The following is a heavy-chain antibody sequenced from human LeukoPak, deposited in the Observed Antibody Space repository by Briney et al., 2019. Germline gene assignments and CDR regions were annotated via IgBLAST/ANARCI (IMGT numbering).Heavy chain of an antibody. J-gene: IGHJ5*02. Sequence: GASVKVSCKASGYTFTNYYIHWVRQAPGQGLEWMGLINPSGSSTSYAQKFQGRLSLTRDISTSTDYMELSSLRSEDTAVYYCARDNSVGDTAWWFDPWGQETLVTVSS. D-gene: IGHD1-26*01. CDR1: GYTFTNYY. CDR3: ARDNSVGDTAWWFDP. CDR2: INPSGSST. V-gene: IGHV1-46*01.